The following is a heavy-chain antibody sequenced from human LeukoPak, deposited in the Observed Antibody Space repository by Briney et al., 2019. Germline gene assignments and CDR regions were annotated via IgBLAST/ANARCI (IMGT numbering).Heavy chain of an antibody. J-gene: IGHJ5*02. CDR2: MNPNSGNT. Sequence: ASVKVSCKASGYTFTSYDINWVRQATGQGLEWMGWMNPNSGNTGYAQKFQGRVTITRNTSISTAYMELSSLRSEDTAVYYCARGHPLRSLEWFNWFDPWGQGTLVTVSS. CDR3: ARGHPLRSLEWFNWFDP. D-gene: IGHD3-3*01. V-gene: IGHV1-8*03. CDR1: GYTFTSYD.